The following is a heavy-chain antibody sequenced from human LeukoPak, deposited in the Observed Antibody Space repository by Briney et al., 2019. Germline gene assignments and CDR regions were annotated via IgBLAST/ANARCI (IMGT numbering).Heavy chain of an antibody. CDR3: VGWGISAI. V-gene: IGHV3-7*01. CDR1: GFTFNSYW. Sequence: GGSLRLSCEGSGFTFNSYWMNWVRQPPGKGLEWVANINPDGSVRTYVDSVKGRFTSSRDNAKNSLDLQMNSLRAEDTAVYYCVGWGISAIWGQGTTASVSS. CDR2: INPDGSVR. D-gene: IGHD3-16*01. J-gene: IGHJ3*02.